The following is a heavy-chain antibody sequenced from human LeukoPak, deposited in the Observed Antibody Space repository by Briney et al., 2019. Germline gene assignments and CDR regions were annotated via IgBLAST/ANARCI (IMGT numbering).Heavy chain of an antibody. D-gene: IGHD3-10*01. J-gene: IGHJ6*03. V-gene: IGHV3-48*04. CDR3: ARDYYYGSGSYLVRGYYCMDV. CDR1: GFTFSSYS. CDR2: ISSSSSTI. Sequence: GGSLRLSCAASGFTFSSYSMNWVRQAPGKGLEWVSYISSSSSTIYYADSVKGRFTISRDNAKNSLYLQMNSLRAEDTAVYYCARDYYYGSGSYLVRGYYCMDVWGKGTTVTVSS.